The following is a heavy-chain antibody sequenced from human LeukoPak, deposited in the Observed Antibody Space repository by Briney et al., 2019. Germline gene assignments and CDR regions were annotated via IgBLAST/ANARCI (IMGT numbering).Heavy chain of an antibody. D-gene: IGHD2-15*01. CDR3: ASSRDIVVVVAATRAFDY. J-gene: IGHJ4*02. CDR1: GYTFTSYG. CDR2: ISAYNGNT. V-gene: IGHV1-18*01. Sequence: GASVKVSCKASGYTFTSYGISWVRQAPGQGLEWMGWISAYNGNTNYAQKLQGRVTITADESTSTAYMELSSLRSEDTAVYYCASSRDIVVVVAATRAFDYWGQGTLVTVSS.